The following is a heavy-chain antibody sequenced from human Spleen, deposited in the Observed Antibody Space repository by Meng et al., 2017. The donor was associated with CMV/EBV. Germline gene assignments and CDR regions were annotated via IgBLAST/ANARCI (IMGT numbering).Heavy chain of an antibody. V-gene: IGHV3-7*01. CDR2: IKQDGSEK. CDR3: ARQYSSSWYGTDYFDY. CDR1: GFTFSSYA. D-gene: IGHD6-13*01. Sequence: GESLKISCAASGFTFSSYAMHWVRQAPGKGLEWVANIKQDGSEKYYVDSVKGRFTISRDNAKNSQYLQMNSLRAEDTAVYYCARQYSSSWYGTDYFDYWGQGTLVTVSS. J-gene: IGHJ4*02.